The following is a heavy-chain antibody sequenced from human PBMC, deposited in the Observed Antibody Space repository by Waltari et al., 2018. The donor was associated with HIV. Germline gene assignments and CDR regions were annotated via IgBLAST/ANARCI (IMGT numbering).Heavy chain of an antibody. CDR3: AKEGWDLLEFGYYFDS. V-gene: IGHV3-30*18. CDR2: ISYDGRHI. CDR1: GSTVASYG. D-gene: IGHD1-26*01. J-gene: IGHJ4*01. Sequence: QVQLVECGGGVVQPGGSLRLFCVASGSTVASYGNHSVRQAPGKGLDWVSSISYDGRHIYYADSVNGRFTISRDNSKNTVYLQMTSLRPEDTTVYSCAKEGWDLLEFGYYFDSWGQGTLVTVSS.